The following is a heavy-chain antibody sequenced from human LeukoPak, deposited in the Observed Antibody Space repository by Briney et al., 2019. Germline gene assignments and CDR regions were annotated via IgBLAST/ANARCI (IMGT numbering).Heavy chain of an antibody. D-gene: IGHD1-14*01. Sequence: GASVKVSCKASGYTFTGYYMHWVRQAPGQGLEWMGWINPNSGGTNYAQKFQGRVTMTRDTSISTAYMELSRLRSDDTAVYYCASTSEFEPGSWFDPWGQGTLVTVSS. CDR1: GYTFTGYY. CDR3: ASTSEFEPGSWFDP. CDR2: INPNSGGT. V-gene: IGHV1-2*02. J-gene: IGHJ5*02.